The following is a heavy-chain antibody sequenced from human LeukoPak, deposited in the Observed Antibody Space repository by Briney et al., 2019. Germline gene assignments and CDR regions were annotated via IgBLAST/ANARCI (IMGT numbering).Heavy chain of an antibody. CDR2: IYHSGST. J-gene: IGHJ3*02. CDR1: GGSISSSNW. Sequence: SETLSLTCTVSGGSISSSNWWSWVRQPPGKGLEWIGEIYHSGSTNYNPSLKSRVTMSVDTSKNQFSLKLSSVTAADTAVYYCARDTAVRGVILAFDIWGQGTMVTVSS. D-gene: IGHD3-10*01. V-gene: IGHV4-4*02. CDR3: ARDTAVRGVILAFDI.